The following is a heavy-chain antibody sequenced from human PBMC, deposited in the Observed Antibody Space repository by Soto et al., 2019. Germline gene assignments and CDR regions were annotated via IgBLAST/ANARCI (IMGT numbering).Heavy chain of an antibody. D-gene: IGHD3-10*01. V-gene: IGHV3-21*01. CDR2: ISSSSSYI. J-gene: IGHJ4*02. Sequence: GGSLRLSCAASGFSFRSYYMNWVRQAPGKGLEWVSSISSSSSYINYADSVKGRFTISRDNAKNSLYLQMNSLRAEDTAVYYCARVGTYYGSGSPYYSDYWGQGTLVTVSS. CDR1: GFSFRSYY. CDR3: ARVGTYYGSGSPYYSDY.